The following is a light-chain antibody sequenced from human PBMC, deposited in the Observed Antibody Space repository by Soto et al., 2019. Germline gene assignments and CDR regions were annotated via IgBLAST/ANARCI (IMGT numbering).Light chain of an antibody. V-gene: IGKV3-20*01. CDR1: QSVNSNY. CDR2: GAS. Sequence: EIVLTQFPATLSLSPGERATLSCGASQSVNSNYLAWYQQKPGQAPRLLIYGASTRATGIPDRFSGSGSGTDFTFTISRLEPEDSAVYYCQQYGSSPTWTFGQGTKVDI. J-gene: IGKJ1*01. CDR3: QQYGSSPTWT.